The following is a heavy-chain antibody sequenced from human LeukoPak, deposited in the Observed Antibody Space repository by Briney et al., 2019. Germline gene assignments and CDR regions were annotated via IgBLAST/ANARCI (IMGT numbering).Heavy chain of an antibody. J-gene: IGHJ5*02. CDR3: ARDKGELAAAGFWFDP. CDR1: GFTFSSYA. D-gene: IGHD6-13*01. Sequence: GRSLRLSCAASGFTFSSYAMHWVRQAPGKGLEGVAVISYDGSNKYYADSVKGRFTISRDNSKNTLYLQMNSLRAEDTAVYYCARDKGELAAAGFWFDPWGQGTLVTVSS. V-gene: IGHV3-30-3*01. CDR2: ISYDGSNK.